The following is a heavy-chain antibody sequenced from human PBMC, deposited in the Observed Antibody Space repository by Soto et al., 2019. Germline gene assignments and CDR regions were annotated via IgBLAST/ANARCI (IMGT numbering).Heavy chain of an antibody. CDR3: ARVGPSGIAAAAKPHWFDP. CDR2: IYHSGST. V-gene: IGHV4-38-2*01. J-gene: IGHJ5*02. D-gene: IGHD6-13*01. CDR1: GYSISSGYY. Sequence: SETLSLTCAVSGYSISSGYYWGWIRQPPGKGLEWIGSIYHSGSTYYNPSLKSRVTISVDTSKNQFSLKLSSVTAADTAVYYCARVGPSGIAAAAKPHWFDPWGQGTLVTVSS.